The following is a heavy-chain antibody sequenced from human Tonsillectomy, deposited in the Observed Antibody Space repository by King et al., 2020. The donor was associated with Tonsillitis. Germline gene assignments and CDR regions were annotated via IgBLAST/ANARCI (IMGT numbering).Heavy chain of an antibody. D-gene: IGHD3-16*01. V-gene: IGHV4-61*02. Sequence: VQLQESGPGLVKPSQTLSLTCSVSGESIRSGRHYWSWIRQPAGKGLEWIGRMYTNGETTYNPSLKGRVTISLDTSKNQFSLYLTSVTATDTAVYYCAAGQQPMGLDCWGQGTLVTVSS. J-gene: IGHJ4*02. CDR2: MYTNGET. CDR3: AAGQQPMGLDC. CDR1: GESIRSGRHY.